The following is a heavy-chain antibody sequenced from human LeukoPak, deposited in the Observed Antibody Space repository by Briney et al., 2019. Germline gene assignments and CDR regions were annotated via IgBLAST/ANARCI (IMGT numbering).Heavy chain of an antibody. CDR1: GGSISSYY. CDR2: IYYSGST. Sequence: SQTLSLTCTVSGGSISSYYWSWIRQPPGKGLEWIGYIYYSGSTNYNPSLKSRVTISVDTSKNQFSLKLSSVTAADTAVYYCARYGYRPYYFDYWGQGTLVTVS. J-gene: IGHJ4*02. V-gene: IGHV4-59*01. CDR3: ARYGYRPYYFDY. D-gene: IGHD6-25*01.